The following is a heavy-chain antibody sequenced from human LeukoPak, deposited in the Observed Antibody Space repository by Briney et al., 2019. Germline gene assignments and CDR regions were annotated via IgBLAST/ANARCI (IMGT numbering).Heavy chain of an antibody. CDR2: IKQDGSEK. J-gene: IGHJ6*02. D-gene: IGHD4-17*01. Sequence: GGSLRLSCAASGFTSSSYWMSWVRQAPGKGLEWVANIKQDGSEKYYVDSVKGRFTISRDNAKNSLYLQMNSLRAEDTAVYYCARALSSQTYYGDYARYFDYYYGMDVWGQGTTVTVSS. CDR1: GFTSSSYW. CDR3: ARALSSQTYYGDYARYFDYYYGMDV. V-gene: IGHV3-7*03.